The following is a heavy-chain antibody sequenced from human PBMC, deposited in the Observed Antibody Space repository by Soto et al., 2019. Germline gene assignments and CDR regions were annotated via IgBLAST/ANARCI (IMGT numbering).Heavy chain of an antibody. J-gene: IGHJ4*02. Sequence: LRLSCAASGFTFSIFAMSWVRQSPGKGLEWVSTISGSGGSTYYADAVKGRFTISRDNSMGTLYLQMKSLRVEDTAIYYCAKEVSLGSTVDLGYWGQGALVTVSS. CDR1: GFTFSIFA. CDR2: ISGSGGST. V-gene: IGHV3-23*01. CDR3: AKEVSLGSTVDLGY. D-gene: IGHD7-27*01.